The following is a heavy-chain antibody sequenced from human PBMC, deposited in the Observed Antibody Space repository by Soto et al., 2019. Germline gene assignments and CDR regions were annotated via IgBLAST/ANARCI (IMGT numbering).Heavy chain of an antibody. CDR1: GFTFSSFG. J-gene: IGHJ4*02. V-gene: IGHV3-48*02. D-gene: IGHD6-19*01. CDR3: ARRDSSGWYYFDY. Sequence: EVQLVESGGGLVQPGGSLRLSCAASGFTFSSFGMNWVRQAPGKGLEWLSYISSSSSTIYYADSVKGRFTFSRDNAKNSLYLQMNSLRDEDTAVYYCARRDSSGWYYFDYWGQVTLVTVSS. CDR2: ISSSSSTI.